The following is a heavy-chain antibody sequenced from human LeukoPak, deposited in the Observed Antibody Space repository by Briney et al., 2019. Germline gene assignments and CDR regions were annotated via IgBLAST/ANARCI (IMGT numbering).Heavy chain of an antibody. CDR1: GFTFSSYP. CDR3: ARGQLLLEGYFYYMDV. V-gene: IGHV3-30-3*01. J-gene: IGHJ6*03. D-gene: IGHD2-2*01. Sequence: GGSLRLSCAASGFTFSSYPMHWVRQAPGKGLEWVAVVSDDGNKKFDADFVKGRFTISRDNFKNTLYLQMNSLRGEDTAVYYCARGQLLLEGYFYYMDVWGEGTTVAVSS. CDR2: VSDDGNKK.